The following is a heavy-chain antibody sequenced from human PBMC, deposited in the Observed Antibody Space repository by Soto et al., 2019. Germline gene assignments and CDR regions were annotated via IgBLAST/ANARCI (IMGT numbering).Heavy chain of an antibody. CDR2: IYYSGST. J-gene: IGHJ5*02. CDR1: GGSISSGGYY. CDR3: ARGVMITFGGVIVSGDNWFDP. D-gene: IGHD3-16*02. V-gene: IGHV4-31*03. Sequence: QVQLQESGPGLVKPSQTLSLTCTVSGGSISSGGYYWSWIRQHPGKGLEWIGYIYYSGSTYYNPSLKSRVTISVDTSKNQFSLKLSSVTAAYTAVYYCARGVMITFGGVIVSGDNWFDPWGQGTLVTVSS.